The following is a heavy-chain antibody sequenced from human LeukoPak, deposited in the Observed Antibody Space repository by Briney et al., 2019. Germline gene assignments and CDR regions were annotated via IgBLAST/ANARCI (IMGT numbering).Heavy chain of an antibody. Sequence: PGRSLRLSCAASGFTFDDYAMFWVRQAPGKGLEWVAGISWNSGSIAYADSVKGRYTISRESATNSLSLQVNSLKPEYMALYYCAKGAQPGYWDSSGTNHWGSALDIWGQRTMVTASS. V-gene: IGHV3-9*03. CDR3: AKGAQPGYWDSSGTNHWGSALDI. D-gene: IGHD3-22*01. J-gene: IGHJ3*02. CDR1: GFTFDDYA. CDR2: ISWNSGSI.